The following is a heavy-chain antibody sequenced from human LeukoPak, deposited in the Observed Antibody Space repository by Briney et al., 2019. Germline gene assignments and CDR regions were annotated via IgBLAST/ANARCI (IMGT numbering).Heavy chain of an antibody. CDR1: GGSISSSSYH. J-gene: IGHJ4*02. Sequence: SETLSLTCTVSGGSISSSSYHWGWIRQPPGKGLEWIGSIYYSGSTYYNPSVKSRVTISVDTSKNQFSLKLSSVTVADTAVYYCARDQRGSHYFDYWGQGTLVTVSS. D-gene: IGHD3-10*01. CDR3: ARDQRGSHYFDY. CDR2: IYYSGST. V-gene: IGHV4-39*07.